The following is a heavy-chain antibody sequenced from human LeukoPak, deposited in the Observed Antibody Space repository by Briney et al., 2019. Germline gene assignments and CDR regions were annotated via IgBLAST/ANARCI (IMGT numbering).Heavy chain of an antibody. D-gene: IGHD3-16*01. CDR1: GYSFTRYV. CDR2: ISANSGNT. V-gene: IGHV1-18*01. J-gene: IGHJ4*02. CDR3: ARDVNYAFDY. Sequence: ASVKVSCKPSGYSFTRYVISWVRQAPGQGLEWMAWISANSGNTNYAQNFQDRVTLTTDTSTSTAYMELRSLRSDDTAVYYCARDVNYAFDYWGQGTLVTVSS.